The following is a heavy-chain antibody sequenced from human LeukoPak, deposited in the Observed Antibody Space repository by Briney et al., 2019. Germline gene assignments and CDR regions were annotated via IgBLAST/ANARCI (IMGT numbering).Heavy chain of an antibody. CDR2: INPNSGGT. Sequence: ASVKVSCKASGYTFTGYYMHWVRQAPGQGLEWMGRINPNSGGTNYAQKFQGRVTMTRDTSISTAYMELSRLRSDDTAVYYCARDSGNYGDFDYWGQGTLVTVSS. D-gene: IGHD4-17*01. CDR1: GYTFTGYY. CDR3: ARDSGNYGDFDY. V-gene: IGHV1-2*06. J-gene: IGHJ4*02.